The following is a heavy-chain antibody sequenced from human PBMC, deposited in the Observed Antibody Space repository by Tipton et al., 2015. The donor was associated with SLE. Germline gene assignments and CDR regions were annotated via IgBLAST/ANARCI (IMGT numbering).Heavy chain of an antibody. Sequence: TLSLTCTVSGGSISSYYWSWIRQPPGKELEWIGYIHHSGTTNYNPSLQSRVTISRDPSKNQFSLKLSSATAADTAVYYCARDQVGVGDFDYWGQGTLVTVSS. CDR3: ARDQVGVGDFDY. D-gene: IGHD1-26*01. V-gene: IGHV4-59*01. CDR1: GGSISSYY. J-gene: IGHJ4*02. CDR2: IHHSGTT.